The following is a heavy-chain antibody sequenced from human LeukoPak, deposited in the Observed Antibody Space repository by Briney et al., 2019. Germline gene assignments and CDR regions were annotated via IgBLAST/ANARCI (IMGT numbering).Heavy chain of an antibody. J-gene: IGHJ3*02. Sequence: GGSLRLSCAASGFTFSSYGMHWVRQAPGKGLEWVAVISYDGSNKYYADSVKGRFTISRDNSKNTLYLQMNSLRAEDVALYYCAKDVGGPLADAFDIWGQGTMVTVSS. CDR3: AKDVGGPLADAFDI. CDR2: ISYDGSNK. D-gene: IGHD2-15*01. CDR1: GFTFSSYG. V-gene: IGHV3-30*18.